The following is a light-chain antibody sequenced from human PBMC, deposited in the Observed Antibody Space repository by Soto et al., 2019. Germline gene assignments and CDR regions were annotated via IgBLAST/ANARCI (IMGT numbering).Light chain of an antibody. V-gene: IGLV2-23*01. CDR2: EGS. CDR1: SSDVGSYNL. Sequence: QSALTQPASVSRSPGQSITISCTGTSSDVGSYNLVSWYQQHPGKAPKLMIYEGSKRPSGVSNRFSGSKSGNTASLTISGLQAEDEADYYCCSYAGVVFGGGTKLTVL. CDR3: CSYAGVV. J-gene: IGLJ2*01.